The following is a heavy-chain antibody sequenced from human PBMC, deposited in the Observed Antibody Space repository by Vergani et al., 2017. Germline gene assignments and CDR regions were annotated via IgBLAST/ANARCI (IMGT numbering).Heavy chain of an antibody. CDR3: AREERRITSRFGGD. Sequence: EVHLLESGGGQVEAGGSLRLSCVASGFTFSNSAMSWVRQTSGKGLEWVSAISGHGDRTYYADSVKGRFTISRDNSKNTVYLQMNSLKAEDRATSYCAREERRITSRFGGDWGQGTLVIV. V-gene: IGHV3-23*01. D-gene: IGHD3-10*01. J-gene: IGHJ4*02. CDR2: ISGHGDRT. CDR1: GFTFSNSA.